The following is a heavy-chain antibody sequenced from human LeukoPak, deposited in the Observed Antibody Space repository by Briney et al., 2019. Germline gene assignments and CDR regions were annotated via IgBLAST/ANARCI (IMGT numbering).Heavy chain of an antibody. Sequence: GGPLRLSCAASGFTFSSYEMNWVRQAPGKGLEWVSYISSSGSTIYYADSVKGRFTISRDNAKNSLYLQMNSLRAEDTAVYYCARDDYGDYVIPYYYYGMDVWGQGTTVTVSS. CDR3: ARDDYGDYVIPYYYYGMDV. CDR1: GFTFSSYE. V-gene: IGHV3-48*03. J-gene: IGHJ6*02. D-gene: IGHD4-17*01. CDR2: ISSSGSTI.